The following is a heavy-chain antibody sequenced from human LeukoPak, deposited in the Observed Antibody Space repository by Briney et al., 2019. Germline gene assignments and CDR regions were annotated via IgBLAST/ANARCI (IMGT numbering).Heavy chain of an antibody. CDR2: INHSGST. CDR1: GGSFSGYY. V-gene: IGHV4-34*01. D-gene: IGHD3-3*01. CDR3: ARGFRLRFLEWLLRAPSYYYYGMDV. J-gene: IGHJ6*02. Sequence: SETLSLTCAVYGGSFSGYYWSWIRQPPGKGLEWIGEINHSGSTNYNSSLKSRVTISVDTSKNQFSLKLSSVTAADTAVYYCARGFRLRFLEWLLRAPSYYYYGMDVWGQGTTVTVSS.